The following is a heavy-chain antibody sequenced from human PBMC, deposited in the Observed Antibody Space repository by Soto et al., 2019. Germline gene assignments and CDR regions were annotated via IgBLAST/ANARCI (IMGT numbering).Heavy chain of an antibody. CDR2: ISSSSSYI. Sequence: EVQLVESGGGLVKPGGSLRLSSAASGFTFSSYSMNWVREAPGKGLEWVSSISSSSSYIYYADSVKGRFTISRDNAKNSLYLQMNSLRAEDTAVYYCARCGSSHWFEPWGQGTLVTVSS. CDR1: GFTFSSYS. V-gene: IGHV3-21*01. D-gene: IGHD6-6*01. CDR3: ARCGSSHWFEP. J-gene: IGHJ5*02.